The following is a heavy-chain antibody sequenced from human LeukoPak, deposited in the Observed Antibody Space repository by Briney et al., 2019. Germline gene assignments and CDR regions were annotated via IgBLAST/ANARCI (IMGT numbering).Heavy chain of an antibody. J-gene: IGHJ3*02. Sequence: ASVKVSCKASGYTFTGYYMPWVRQAPGQGLEWMGWINPNSGGTNYAQKFQGRVTMTRDTSISTAYMELSRLRSDDTAVYYCARALMIVVVINTPDAFDIWGQGTMVTVSS. CDR3: ARALMIVVVINTPDAFDI. CDR1: GYTFTGYY. CDR2: INPNSGGT. D-gene: IGHD3-22*01. V-gene: IGHV1-2*02.